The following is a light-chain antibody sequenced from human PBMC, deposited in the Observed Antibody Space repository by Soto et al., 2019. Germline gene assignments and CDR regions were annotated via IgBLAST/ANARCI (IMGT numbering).Light chain of an antibody. CDR2: VAS. CDR3: QQYNNWPLT. J-gene: IGKJ4*01. CDR1: QSIRSN. V-gene: IGKV3-15*01. Sequence: EIVMTQSPATRSSSPGERVTLSCRASQSIRSNLAWYQQRPGQTPRLLIFVASTRATGIPARFTGSGSGAEFTLTISSLQSDDFAMYYCQQYNNWPLTFGGGTKVDIK.